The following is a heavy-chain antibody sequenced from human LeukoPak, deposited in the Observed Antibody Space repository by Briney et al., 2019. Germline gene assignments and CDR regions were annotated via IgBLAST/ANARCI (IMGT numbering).Heavy chain of an antibody. D-gene: IGHD2-21*02. CDR2: IYYSGST. CDR3: ARAGGDPHYYYYYYMDV. J-gene: IGHJ6*03. Sequence: SETLSLTCTVSGGSISSHYWSRIRQPPGKGLEWIGYIYYSGSTNYNPSLKSRVTISVDTSKNQFSLKLTSVAAADTAVYYCARAGGDPHYYYYYYMDVWGKGTPVTVSS. V-gene: IGHV4-59*11. CDR1: GGSISSHY.